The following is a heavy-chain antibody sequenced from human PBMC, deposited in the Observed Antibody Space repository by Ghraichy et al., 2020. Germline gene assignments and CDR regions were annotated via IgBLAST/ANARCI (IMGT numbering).Heavy chain of an antibody. Sequence: SETLSLTCTVSGGSVSSGSYYWSWIRQPPGKGLEWIGYIYYSGSTNYNPSLKSRVTISVDTSKNQFSLKLSSVTAADTAVYYCARDRGQWLVPFDYWGQGTLVTVSS. CDR3: ARDRGQWLVPFDY. V-gene: IGHV4-61*01. CDR1: GGSVSSGSYY. D-gene: IGHD6-19*01. CDR2: IYYSGST. J-gene: IGHJ4*02.